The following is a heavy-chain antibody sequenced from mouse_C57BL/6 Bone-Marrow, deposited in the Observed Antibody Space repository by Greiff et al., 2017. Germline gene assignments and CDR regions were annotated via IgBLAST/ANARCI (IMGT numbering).Heavy chain of an antibody. J-gene: IGHJ3*01. V-gene: IGHV1-42*01. CDR1: GYSFTGYY. CDR2: INPSTGGT. Sequence: VQLKESGPELVKPGASVKISCKASGYSFTGYYMNWVKQSPEKSLEWIGEINPSTGGTTYNQKFKAKATLTVDKSSSTAYMQLKSLTSEDSAVYYCARWGYETWFAYWGQGTLVTVSA. D-gene: IGHD2-2*01. CDR3: ARWGYETWFAY.